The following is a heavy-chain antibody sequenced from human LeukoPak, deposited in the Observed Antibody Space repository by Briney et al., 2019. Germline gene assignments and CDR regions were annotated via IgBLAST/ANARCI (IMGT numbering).Heavy chain of an antibody. D-gene: IGHD2-8*01. CDR2: INHSGST. J-gene: IGHJ4*02. Sequence: PSETLSLTCAVYGGSFSGYYWSWIRQPPGKGLEWTGEINHSGSTNYNPSLKSRVTISVDTSKNQFSLKLSSVTAADTAVYYCARLGLLMYYFDYWGQGTLVTVSS. CDR1: GGSFSGYY. CDR3: ARLGLLMYYFDY. V-gene: IGHV4-34*01.